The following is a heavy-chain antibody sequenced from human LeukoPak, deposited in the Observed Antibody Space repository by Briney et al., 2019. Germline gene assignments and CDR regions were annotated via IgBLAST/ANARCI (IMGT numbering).Heavy chain of an antibody. Sequence: PGRSLRLSCAASGFTFSSYGMHWVRQAPGKGLEWVAFIRYDGSNKYYADSVKGRFTISRDNSKNTLYLQMNSLRAEDTAVYYCAKDPDPPGNYFDYWGQGTLVTVSS. CDR2: IRYDGSNK. V-gene: IGHV3-30*02. J-gene: IGHJ4*02. CDR1: GFTFSSYG. D-gene: IGHD1-14*01. CDR3: AKDPDPPGNYFDY.